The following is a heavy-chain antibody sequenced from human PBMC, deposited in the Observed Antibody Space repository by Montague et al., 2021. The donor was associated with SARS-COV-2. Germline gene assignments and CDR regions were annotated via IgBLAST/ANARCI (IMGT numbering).Heavy chain of an antibody. CDR1: GGSISSYY. CDR3: ARTEYNWNDWFDP. Sequence: SDTLSLTCSVSGGSISSYYWSWIRQPPGKGLEWIGYIFHSGITDYNPSLKSRVTISVDMSKNQFSLQLNSVTAADSAVYYCARTEYNWNDWFDPWGQGTLVTVSS. D-gene: IGHD1-20*01. CDR2: IFHSGIT. J-gene: IGHJ5*02. V-gene: IGHV4-59*07.